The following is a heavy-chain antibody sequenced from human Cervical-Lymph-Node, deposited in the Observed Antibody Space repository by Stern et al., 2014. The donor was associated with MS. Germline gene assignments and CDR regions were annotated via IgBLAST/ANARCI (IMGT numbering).Heavy chain of an antibody. D-gene: IGHD5-24*01. CDR1: GGSISSSNW. CDR2: IYQSGTT. Sequence: QVQLVESGPGLVKPSGTLSLTCAVSGGSISSSNWWSWVRQPPGKGLEWMGEIYQSGTTNYNPSLKSRITISVDKSKNQFPLKLSAVTAADTAVYYCARAEMATMGFDYWGQGTLVTVSS. J-gene: IGHJ4*02. V-gene: IGHV4-4*02. CDR3: ARAEMATMGFDY.